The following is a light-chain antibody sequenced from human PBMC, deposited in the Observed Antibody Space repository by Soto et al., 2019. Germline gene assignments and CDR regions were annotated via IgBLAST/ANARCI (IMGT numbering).Light chain of an antibody. CDR2: DTS. CDR1: QTLSNIF. J-gene: IGKJ4*01. V-gene: IGKV3-20*01. Sequence: IVWTLSPGTLSWSPGERATLSCRASQTLSNIFIAWYQQKPGQAPRLLIDDTSSRATGVPDRYSASGSGTEFTLTISSLQPDDFPTYCCQSYNRYLTFGGGTKVDIK. CDR3: QSYNRYLT.